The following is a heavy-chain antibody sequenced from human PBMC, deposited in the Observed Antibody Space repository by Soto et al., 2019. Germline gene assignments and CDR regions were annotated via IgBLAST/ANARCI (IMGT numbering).Heavy chain of an antibody. CDR2: FDPEDGET. J-gene: IGHJ4*02. CDR1: GYTLTELS. V-gene: IGHV1-24*01. D-gene: IGHD5-12*01. Sequence: ASLKVSCKVSGYTLTELSMHWVRQAPGKGLEWMGGFDPEDGETIYAQKFQGRVTMTEDTSTDTAYMELSSLRSEDTAVYYCAPHSIVATISWAYEFDYWGQGTLVTVS. CDR3: APHSIVATISWAYEFDY.